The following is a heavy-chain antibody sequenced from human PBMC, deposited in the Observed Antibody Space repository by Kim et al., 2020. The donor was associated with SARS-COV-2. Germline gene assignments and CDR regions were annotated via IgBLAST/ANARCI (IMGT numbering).Heavy chain of an antibody. CDR3: ARGAGGYDFWSGYLDYFDY. CDR1: GGSISSYY. D-gene: IGHD3-3*01. CDR2: IYYSGST. J-gene: IGHJ4*02. V-gene: IGHV4-59*13. Sequence: SETLSLTCTVSGGSISSYYWSWIRQPPGKGLEWIGYIYYSGSTNYNPSLKSRVTISVDTSKNQFSLKLSSVTAADTAVYYFARGAGGYDFWSGYLDYFDYWGQGTLVTVSS.